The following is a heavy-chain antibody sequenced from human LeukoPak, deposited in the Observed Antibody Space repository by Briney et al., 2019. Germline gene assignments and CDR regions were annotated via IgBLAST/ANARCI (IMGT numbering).Heavy chain of an antibody. V-gene: IGHV3-30*18. CDR1: GSTFSSYG. Sequence: PGGSLRLSCAASGSTFSSYGMHWVRQAPGKGLEWVAVISYDGSNKYYADSVKGRFTISRDNSKNTLYLQMNSLRAEDTAVYYCAKALPRIVGATEGVDYWGQGTLVTVSS. CDR3: AKALPRIVGATEGVDY. CDR2: ISYDGSNK. D-gene: IGHD1-26*01. J-gene: IGHJ4*02.